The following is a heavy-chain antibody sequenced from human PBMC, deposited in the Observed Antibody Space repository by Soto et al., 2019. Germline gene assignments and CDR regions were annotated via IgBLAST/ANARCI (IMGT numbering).Heavy chain of an antibody. J-gene: IGHJ4*02. V-gene: IGHV1-69*02. D-gene: IGHD3-22*01. CDR3: ARGDDDSSGYDY. CDR1: GGTFSSYT. CDR2: IIPILGIA. Sequence: QVQLVQSGAEVKKPGSSVKVSCKASGGTFSSYTISWVRQAPGQGLEWMGRIIPILGIANYAQKFQGRVTITADKSTSTAYMELSSLRSEDTAVYYCARGDDDSSGYDYWGQGTLVTVSS.